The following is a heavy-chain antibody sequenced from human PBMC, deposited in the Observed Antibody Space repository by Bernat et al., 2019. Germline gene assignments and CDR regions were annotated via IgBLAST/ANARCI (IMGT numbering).Heavy chain of an antibody. CDR2: ISYDGSNK. Sequence: QVQLVESGGGVVQPGRSLRLSCAASGFTFSSYAMHWVRQAPGKGLEWVAVISYDGSNKYYADSVKGRFTISRDNSKNTLYLQMNSLRAEDTAVYYCARMTSGVYCSGGSCYSDRVFDIWGQGTMVTVSS. CDR3: ARMTSGVYCSGGSCYSDRVFDI. CDR1: GFTFSSYA. V-gene: IGHV3-30-3*01. D-gene: IGHD2-15*01. J-gene: IGHJ3*02.